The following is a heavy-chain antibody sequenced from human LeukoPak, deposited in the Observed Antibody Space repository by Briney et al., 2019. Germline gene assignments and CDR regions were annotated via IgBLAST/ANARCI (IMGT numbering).Heavy chain of an antibody. Sequence: SETLSLTCTVSGGSISSYYWSWIRQPPGKGLEWIGYIYYSGSTNYNPSLKSRVTISVDTSKNQFSLKLSSVTAADTAVYYCARESGLRDFDYWGQGTLVTVSS. CDR1: GGSISSYY. CDR2: IYYSGST. CDR3: ARESGLRDFDY. D-gene: IGHD4/OR15-4a*01. V-gene: IGHV4-59*01. J-gene: IGHJ4*02.